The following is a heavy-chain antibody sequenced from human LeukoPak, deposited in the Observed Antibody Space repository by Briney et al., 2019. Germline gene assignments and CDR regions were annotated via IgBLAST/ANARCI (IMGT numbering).Heavy chain of an antibody. V-gene: IGHV4-38-2*02. CDR1: GYSISSGYY. D-gene: IGHD2-2*01. J-gene: IGHJ3*02. Sequence: SETLSLTCTVSGYSISSGYYWGWIRQPPGKGLEWIGSIYHSGSTYYNPSLKSRVTISVDTSKNQFSLKLSSVTAADTAVYYCARDCAYQLLPGNVFDAFDIWGRGTMVTVSS. CDR3: ARDCAYQLLPGNVFDAFDI. CDR2: IYHSGST.